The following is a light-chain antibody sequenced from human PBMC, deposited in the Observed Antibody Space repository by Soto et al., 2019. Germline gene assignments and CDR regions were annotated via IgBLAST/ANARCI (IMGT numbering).Light chain of an antibody. CDR1: SSNIGAGYD. J-gene: IGLJ3*02. V-gene: IGLV1-40*01. CDR3: QSYDSSLSGSV. Sequence: QSVLTQPPSVSGAPGQRVTISCTGSSSNIGAGYDVHWYQQLPGTAPKLLIYGNSNRTSGVPDRFSGSKSGTSASLAITGLQAEDDADYYCQSYDSSLSGSVFGGGTKVTVL. CDR2: GNS.